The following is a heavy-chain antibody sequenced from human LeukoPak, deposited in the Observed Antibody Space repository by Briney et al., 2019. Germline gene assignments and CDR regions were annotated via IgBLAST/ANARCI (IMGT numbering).Heavy chain of an antibody. V-gene: IGHV4-39*01. CDR1: GGSIRSSSYY. CDR2: ISYRGNT. J-gene: IGHJ4*02. D-gene: IGHD2-15*01. Sequence: SETLSLTCTVSGGSIRSSSYYWGWIRQPPGKGPEWIGSISYRGNTYYNPSLKSRVTISVDTSKNQFSLRLSSLTVADTAVYYCASDCSGGSCYSRLFDYWGQGTLVTVSS. CDR3: ASDCSGGSCYSRLFDY.